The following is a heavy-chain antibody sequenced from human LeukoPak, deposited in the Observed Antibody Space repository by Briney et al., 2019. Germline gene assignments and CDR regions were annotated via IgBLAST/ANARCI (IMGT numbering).Heavy chain of an antibody. CDR3: ARDSRDSTYYMDV. Sequence: GGSLRLSCTVSGFTVSSNSMSWVRQAPGKGLEWVSFIYSDNTHYSDSVKGRFTISRDNSKNTLYLQMNSLRSDDTAVYYCARDSRDSTYYMDVWGKGTTVTVSS. D-gene: IGHD2-21*01. V-gene: IGHV3-53*05. CDR1: GFTVSSNS. J-gene: IGHJ6*03. CDR2: IYSDNT.